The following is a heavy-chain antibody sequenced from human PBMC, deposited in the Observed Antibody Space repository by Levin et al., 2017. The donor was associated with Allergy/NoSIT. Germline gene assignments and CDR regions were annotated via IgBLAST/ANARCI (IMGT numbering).Heavy chain of an antibody. Sequence: QPGGSLRLSCAASGFTFSSYGMHWVRQAPGKGLEWVAVISYDGSNKYYADSVKGRFTISRDNSKNTLYLQMNSLRAEDTAVYYCAKEGGYSYGYWSNYYYYMDVWGKGTTVTVSS. CDR3: AKEGGYSYGYWSNYYYYMDV. J-gene: IGHJ6*03. CDR1: GFTFSSYG. CDR2: ISYDGSNK. V-gene: IGHV3-30*18. D-gene: IGHD5-18*01.